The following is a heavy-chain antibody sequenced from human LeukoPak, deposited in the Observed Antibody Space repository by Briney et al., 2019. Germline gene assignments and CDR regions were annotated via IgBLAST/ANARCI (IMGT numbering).Heavy chain of an antibody. D-gene: IGHD3-10*01. V-gene: IGHV1-46*01. J-gene: IGHJ6*02. Sequence: ASVKVSCKASGYTFTSYYMHWVRQAPGQGLEWMGIINPSGGSTGYAQKFQGRVTMTRDMSTSTVYMELRSLRSDDTAVYYCARDMGFLWFGESPYYYYGMDVWGQGTTVTVSS. CDR2: INPSGGST. CDR1: GYTFTSYY. CDR3: ARDMGFLWFGESPYYYYGMDV.